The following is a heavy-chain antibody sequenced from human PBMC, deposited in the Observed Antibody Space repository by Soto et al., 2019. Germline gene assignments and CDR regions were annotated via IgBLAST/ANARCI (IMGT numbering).Heavy chain of an antibody. J-gene: IGHJ4*02. CDR2: IRSKPYGVTA. V-gene: IGHV3-49*03. CDR1: GFTFSTYS. Sequence: GGSLRLSCAASGFTFSTYSMSWFRQAPGKGLEWVGFIRSKPYGVTAEYAASVKGRSTISRDDSKSIAYLQMNSLTTEDTAVYYCARGIWEMATIRPENYWGQGTPVTVSS. CDR3: ARGIWEMATIRPENY. D-gene: IGHD5-12*01.